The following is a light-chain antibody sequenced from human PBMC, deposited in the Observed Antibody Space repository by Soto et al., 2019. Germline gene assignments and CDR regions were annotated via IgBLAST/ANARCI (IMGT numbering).Light chain of an antibody. CDR1: QSVSSSF. J-gene: IGKJ1*01. Sequence: EIVLTQSPGTLSLSPGERATLSCRASQSVSSSFLAWYQQKVGQAPRLLIYGASSRATGIPDRFSGSGSGTDFTLTISRLEPEDFAVYYCQQYGRSGTFGQGTKVDI. V-gene: IGKV3-20*01. CDR3: QQYGRSGT. CDR2: GAS.